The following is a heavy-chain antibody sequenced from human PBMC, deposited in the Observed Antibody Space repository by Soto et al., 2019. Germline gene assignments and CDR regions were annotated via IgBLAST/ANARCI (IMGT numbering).Heavy chain of an antibody. CDR3: AKSNKAVWSGYRDAFDI. CDR1: GGSFSGYY. J-gene: IGHJ3*02. CDR2: NIHSGST. V-gene: IGHV4-34*12. Sequence: SATLSLTCAVYGGSFSGYYWSWIRQPPGKGLEWIGENIHSGSTNYNPSLKIRVTISVDTSKNQFSLKLIFLTAADTALYYCAKSNKAVWSGYRDAFDIWGQGTMVTVSS. D-gene: IGHD3-3*01.